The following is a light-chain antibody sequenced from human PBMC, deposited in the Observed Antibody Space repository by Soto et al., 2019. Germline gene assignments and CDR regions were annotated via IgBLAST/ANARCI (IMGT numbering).Light chain of an antibody. CDR1: QSVSSSY. J-gene: IGKJ5*01. Sequence: EIVLTHSPGTLSLSPGERATLSCRASQSVSSSYLAWYQQKPGQAPRLLIYDEFKRATGIPDRFSGSGSGTEFTFSISSLQSEDFAVYYCQQRSNWPITFGQGTRLEIK. CDR2: DEF. V-gene: IGKV3D-20*02. CDR3: QQRSNWPIT.